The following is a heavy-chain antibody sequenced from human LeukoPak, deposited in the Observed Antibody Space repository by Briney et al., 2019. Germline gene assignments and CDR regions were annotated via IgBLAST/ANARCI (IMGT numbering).Heavy chain of an antibody. CDR3: ARGHYLNAFDI. Sequence: TSETLSLTCTVSGGSISSYYWSWIRQPPGKGLEWIGYIYYSGSTNYNPSLKSRVTISVDTSKNQFSLKLSSVTAADTAVYYCARGHYLNAFDIWGQGTMVTVSS. J-gene: IGHJ3*02. D-gene: IGHD3-10*01. V-gene: IGHV4-59*01. CDR1: GGSISSYY. CDR2: IYYSGST.